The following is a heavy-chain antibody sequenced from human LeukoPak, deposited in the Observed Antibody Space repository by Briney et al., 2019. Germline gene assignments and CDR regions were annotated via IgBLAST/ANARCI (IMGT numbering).Heavy chain of an antibody. J-gene: IGHJ4*02. Sequence: GVSVKVSCKASGYTFTGYYMHWVRQAPGQGLEWMEWINPNSGGTNYAQKFQGRVTMTRDTSISTAYMELSRLRSDDTAVYYCAKGYCSSTSCNVAYWGQGTLVTVSS. D-gene: IGHD2-2*01. CDR3: AKGYCSSTSCNVAY. CDR1: GYTFTGYY. V-gene: IGHV1-2*02. CDR2: INPNSGGT.